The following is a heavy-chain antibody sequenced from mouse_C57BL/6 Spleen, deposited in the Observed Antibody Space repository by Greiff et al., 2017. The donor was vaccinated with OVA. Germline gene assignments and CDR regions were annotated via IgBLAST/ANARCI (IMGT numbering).Heavy chain of an antibody. D-gene: IGHD3-2*02. J-gene: IGHJ3*01. CDR1: GFTFSSYA. CDR3: ARYSSGYVAWFAY. CDR2: ISDGGSYT. Sequence: EVQRVESGGGLVKPGGSLKLSCAASGFTFSSYAMSWVRQTPEKRLEWVATISDGGSYTYYPDNVQGRFTISRYNAKNNLYLQMSHLKSEDTSMYYGARYSSGYVAWFAYWGQGTLVTVSA. V-gene: IGHV5-4*01.